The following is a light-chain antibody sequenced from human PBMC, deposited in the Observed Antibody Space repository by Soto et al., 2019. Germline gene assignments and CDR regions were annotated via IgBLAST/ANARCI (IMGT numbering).Light chain of an antibody. Sequence: DIQMTQSPSTLSASVGDRVTITCRASRSISVWLAWYQQKPGKAPKLLIFDASSLESGVPSRFSGSGSGTEFTLTISSLHPDDLATYFCQQYNTFSWTFGQGTKVEIK. CDR3: QQYNTFSWT. CDR1: RSISVW. J-gene: IGKJ1*01. V-gene: IGKV1-5*01. CDR2: DAS.